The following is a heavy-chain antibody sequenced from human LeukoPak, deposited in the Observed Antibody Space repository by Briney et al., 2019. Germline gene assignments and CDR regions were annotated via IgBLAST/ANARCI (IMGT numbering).Heavy chain of an antibody. CDR1: GFTFDDYA. Sequence: GRSLRLSCAASGFTFDDYAMHWVRQAPGKGLEWVSGISWNSGSIGYADSVKGRFTISRDNAKNSLYLQMNGLRAEDTAVYYCARGDFWSGLGDYYYGMDVWGQGTTVTVSS. V-gene: IGHV3-9*01. D-gene: IGHD3-3*01. CDR2: ISWNSGSI. CDR3: ARGDFWSGLGDYYYGMDV. J-gene: IGHJ6*02.